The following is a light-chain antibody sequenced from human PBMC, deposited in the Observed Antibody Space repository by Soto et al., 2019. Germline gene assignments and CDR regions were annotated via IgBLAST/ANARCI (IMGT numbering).Light chain of an antibody. V-gene: IGLV2-14*01. CDR1: SSDVGGYNY. CDR3: SSYTSSSTVV. J-gene: IGLJ2*01. CDR2: DVS. Sequence: QSALTQPASVSGSPGQSITVSCTGTSSDVGGYNYVSWYQQYPGKAPKLMIYDVSYRPSGVSNRFSGSKSGNTASLTISGLQAEDEDEYYCSSYTSSSTVVFGGGTKLTVL.